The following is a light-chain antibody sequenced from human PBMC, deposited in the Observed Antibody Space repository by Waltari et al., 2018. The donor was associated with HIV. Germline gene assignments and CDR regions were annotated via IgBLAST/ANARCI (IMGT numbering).Light chain of an antibody. Sequence: RASITCRSTQIILNTSNKKNYLAWYQVKPGQAPRLLIYWAGSRESGVPGRFSGSASGTDFTLTITSLQAEDVATYYCQQYFGIPLTFGGGTKV. CDR2: WAG. J-gene: IGKJ4*01. CDR3: QQYFGIPLT. V-gene: IGKV4-1*01. CDR1: QIILNTSNKKNY.